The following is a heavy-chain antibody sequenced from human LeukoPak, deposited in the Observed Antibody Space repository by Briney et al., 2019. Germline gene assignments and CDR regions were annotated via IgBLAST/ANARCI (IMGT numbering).Heavy chain of an antibody. Sequence: PGGSLRLSCAASGFTFSSYAMHWVRHAPGKGLEWVAVISYDGSNKYYADSVKGRFTISRDDSKNTLYLQMNSLRAEDTAVYYCARDWYYGSGSYFDYWGQGALVTVSS. D-gene: IGHD3-10*01. V-gene: IGHV3-30-3*01. J-gene: IGHJ4*02. CDR1: GFTFSSYA. CDR3: ARDWYYGSGSYFDY. CDR2: ISYDGSNK.